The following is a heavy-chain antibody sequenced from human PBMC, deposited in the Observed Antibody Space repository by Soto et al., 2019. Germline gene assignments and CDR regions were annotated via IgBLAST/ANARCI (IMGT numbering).Heavy chain of an antibody. Sequence: GGSLRLSCAASGFTFSSYVMHWVRQAPGKGLEWVALISYDGTNKYYADSVKGRFTISRDNSKNTLCLQMNSLRAEDTAVYYCARGHPGVEVTAPYYWGQGTLVTVSS. CDR1: GFTFSSYV. CDR3: ARGHPGVEVTAPYY. V-gene: IGHV3-30*14. D-gene: IGHD3-3*01. J-gene: IGHJ4*02. CDR2: ISYDGTNK.